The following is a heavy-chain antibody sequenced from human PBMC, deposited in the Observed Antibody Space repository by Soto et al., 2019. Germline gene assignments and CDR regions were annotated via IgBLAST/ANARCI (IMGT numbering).Heavy chain of an antibody. Sequence: QVHLVQSGAEVKKPGASVKVSCKASGYTFTSYGITWVRQAPGQGLEWMGWISAHNGNTDYAQKLKGRVIVTRDTSTSTAYKDLRSLVSDDTAVYYWARGRYGDYWGQGALVTVSS. CDR3: ARGRYGDY. CDR2: ISAHNGNT. CDR1: GYTFTSYG. V-gene: IGHV1-18*01. D-gene: IGHD1-1*01. J-gene: IGHJ4*02.